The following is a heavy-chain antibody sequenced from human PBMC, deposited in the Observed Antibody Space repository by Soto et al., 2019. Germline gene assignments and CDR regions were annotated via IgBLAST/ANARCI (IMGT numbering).Heavy chain of an antibody. CDR3: ARDRTVTTGTLRTTYYYYGMDV. Sequence: SETLSLTCTVSGGSISSYYWSWIRQPPGKGLEWIGYIYYSGSTNYNPSLKSRVTISVDTSKNQFSLKLSSVPAAGTAVYYCARDRTVTTGTLRTTYYYYGMDVWGQGTTVTVSS. J-gene: IGHJ6*02. D-gene: IGHD4-17*01. V-gene: IGHV4-59*01. CDR2: IYYSGST. CDR1: GGSISSYY.